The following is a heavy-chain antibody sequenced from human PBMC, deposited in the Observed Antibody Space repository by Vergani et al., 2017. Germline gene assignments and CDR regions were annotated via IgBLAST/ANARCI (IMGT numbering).Heavy chain of an antibody. V-gene: IGHV4-61*02. D-gene: IGHD6-13*01. CDR2: FYTGGGT. CDR1: GGSISSGSYY. Sequence: QVQLQESGPGLVRPSQTLSLTCTVSGGSISSGSYYWSWFRQPAGKGLEWIGRFYTGGGTSYNPSLKSRVIISVDTSKNQFSLQLSSVTDADTAVYYCARDPLYSTTWPFLLLDMDVWGQGTTVTVSS. CDR3: ARDPLYSTTWPFLLLDMDV. J-gene: IGHJ6*02.